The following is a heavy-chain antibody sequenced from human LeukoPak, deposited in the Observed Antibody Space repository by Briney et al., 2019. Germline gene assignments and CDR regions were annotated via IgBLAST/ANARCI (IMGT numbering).Heavy chain of an antibody. D-gene: IGHD3-10*01. CDR3: ARYFGST. V-gene: IGHV3-66*01. CDR1: GFTLSSYE. CDR2: IYSDGST. Sequence: GSLRLSCAASGFTLSSYEMNWVRQVPGKGLECVSVIYSDGSTNYADSVKGRFDISRDNSKDTLYLQMNSLRAEDTAVYYCARYFGSTWGQGTLVTVSS. J-gene: IGHJ5*02.